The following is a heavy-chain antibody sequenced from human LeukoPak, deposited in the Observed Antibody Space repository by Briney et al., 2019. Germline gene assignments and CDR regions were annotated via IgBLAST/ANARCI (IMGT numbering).Heavy chain of an antibody. CDR1: GFTFSSYW. V-gene: IGHV3-74*01. CDR2: INSDGSST. D-gene: IGHD6-13*01. CDR3: ARDGIAAAGTDY. J-gene: IGHJ4*02. Sequence: GGSLRLSCAASGFTFSSYWMHWIRQAPGKGLVWVSRINSDGSSTSYADSVKGRFTISRDNAKNTLYLQMNSLRAEDTAVYYCARDGIAAAGTDYWGQGTLVTVSS.